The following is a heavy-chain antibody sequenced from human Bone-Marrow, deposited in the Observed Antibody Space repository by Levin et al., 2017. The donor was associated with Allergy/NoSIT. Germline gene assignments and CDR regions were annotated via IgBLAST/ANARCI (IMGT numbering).Heavy chain of an antibody. CDR3: GKEGVAVAGYYFDA. CDR2: ISGSGTIT. J-gene: IGHJ4*02. CDR1: GFTFSSYA. Sequence: GGSLRLSCAASGFTFSSYAMSWVRQAPGKGLEWVSSISGSGTITHYAESVKGRFTISRDISKNMLHQQMNSLRAEDTAIYFCGKEGVAVAGYYFDAWGQGTLVTVSS. D-gene: IGHD6-19*01. V-gene: IGHV3-23*01.